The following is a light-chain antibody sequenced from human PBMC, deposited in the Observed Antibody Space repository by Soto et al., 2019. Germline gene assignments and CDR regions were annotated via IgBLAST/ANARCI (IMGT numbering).Light chain of an antibody. CDR1: SSDVGGYKF. V-gene: IGLV2-14*03. CDR2: DVN. Sequence: QPVLTQPASVSASPGQSITISCTGTSSDVGGYKFVSWYQHHPGKAPKLMIYDVNNRPSGVSNRFSGSKSGNTASLTISGLQPEEEADYYCLSYTSANTRVFGGGTKLTVL. J-gene: IGLJ3*02. CDR3: LSYTSANTRV.